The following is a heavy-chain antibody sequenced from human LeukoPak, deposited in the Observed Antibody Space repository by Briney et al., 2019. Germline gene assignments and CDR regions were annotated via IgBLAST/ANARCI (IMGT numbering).Heavy chain of an antibody. V-gene: IGHV3-30*04. Sequence: PGGSLRLSCAASGFTFSSYAMHWVRQAPGKGLEWVALISFDGSDKYYADSVKGRFTIFRDNAKNSQYLQMNSLRVEDTALYYCARAQTYGDSRLLLDYWGQGTLVTVSS. CDR1: GFTFSSYA. CDR2: ISFDGSDK. J-gene: IGHJ4*02. D-gene: IGHD4-17*01. CDR3: ARAQTYGDSRLLLDY.